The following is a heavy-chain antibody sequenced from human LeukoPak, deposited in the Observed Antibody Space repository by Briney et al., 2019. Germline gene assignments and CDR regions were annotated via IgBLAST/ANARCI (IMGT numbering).Heavy chain of an antibody. CDR3: ARGRGYSHGQPLDY. J-gene: IGHJ4*02. CDR1: GGSISSFY. D-gene: IGHD5-18*01. Sequence: KPSETLSLTCTVSGGSISSFYWSWIRQPPGKALEWIGYIYYSGSTNYNPSLKSRVTISVDTSKNQFSLKLTSVIAADTAMYYCARGRGYSHGQPLDYWGQGTLVTVSP. CDR2: IYYSGST. V-gene: IGHV4-59*01.